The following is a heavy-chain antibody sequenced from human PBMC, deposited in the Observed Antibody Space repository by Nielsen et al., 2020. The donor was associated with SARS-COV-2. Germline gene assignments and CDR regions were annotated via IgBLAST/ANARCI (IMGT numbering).Heavy chain of an antibody. CDR1: GFTFSSYA. Sequence: GESLKIPCAASGFTFSSYAMSWVRQAPGKGLEWVSAISGSGGSTYYADSVKGRFTISRDNSKDTLYLQMNSLRAEDAAVYYCAKYSGYDSDWGQGTLVTVSS. CDR2: ISGSGGST. V-gene: IGHV3-23*01. D-gene: IGHD5-12*01. CDR3: AKYSGYDSD. J-gene: IGHJ4*02.